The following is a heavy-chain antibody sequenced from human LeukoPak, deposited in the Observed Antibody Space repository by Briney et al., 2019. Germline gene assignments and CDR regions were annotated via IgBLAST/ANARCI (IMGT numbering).Heavy chain of an antibody. D-gene: IGHD3-3*01. CDR3: ARGAGLRFLEWLLTDPNNWFDP. CDR2: IYYSGST. V-gene: IGHV4-59*12. J-gene: IGHJ5*02. Sequence: PSETLSLTCTVSGGSISSYYWSWIRQPPGKGLEWIGYIYYSGSTNYNPSLKSRVTISVDTSKNQFSLKLSSVTAADTAVYYCARGAGLRFLEWLLTDPNNWFDPWGQGTLVTVSS. CDR1: GGSISSYY.